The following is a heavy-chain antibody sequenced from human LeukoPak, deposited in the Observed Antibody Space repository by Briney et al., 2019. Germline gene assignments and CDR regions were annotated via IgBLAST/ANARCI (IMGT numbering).Heavy chain of an antibody. Sequence: SETLSLTCSVSGGSISIYYWTWIRQIPGKGLEWIGYIYYTGTTNYNALFESRATISVDTSKNQFSLKLTSVTASDTAVYYCAKGIMVRGVHIYLDYWGQGTLVIV. D-gene: IGHD3-10*01. CDR1: GGSISIYY. CDR3: AKGIMVRGVHIYLDY. J-gene: IGHJ4*02. V-gene: IGHV4-59*08. CDR2: IYYTGTT.